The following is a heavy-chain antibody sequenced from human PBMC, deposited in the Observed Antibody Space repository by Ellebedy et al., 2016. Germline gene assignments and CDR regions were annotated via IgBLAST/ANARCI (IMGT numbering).Heavy chain of an antibody. CDR1: GFAFNTYW. Sequence: GGSLRLSXAASGFAFNTYWMHWVRQVPGKGLEWVSHINGDGSSTTYADSVKGRFTISRDNSKNTLYLQMNSLRAEDTAEYYCAKESYDSSIYYYFDYWGQGTLVTVSS. CDR2: INGDGSST. D-gene: IGHD3-22*01. J-gene: IGHJ4*02. CDR3: AKESYDSSIYYYFDY. V-gene: IGHV3-74*01.